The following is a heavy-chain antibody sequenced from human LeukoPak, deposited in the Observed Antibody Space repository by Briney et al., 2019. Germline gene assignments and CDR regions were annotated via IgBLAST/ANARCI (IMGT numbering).Heavy chain of an antibody. V-gene: IGHV3-7*01. CDR1: GFTFSTYW. CDR2: IKPDGSHV. J-gene: IGHJ3*01. CDR3: AREGRLLGAFDV. D-gene: IGHD2-15*01. Sequence: GGSLRLSCAASGFTFSTYWMNWVRQAPGKGLEWVADIKPDGSHVSYVDSVKGRFSISRNNAQNSLYLQVSSLRAEDTAIYYCAREGRLLGAFDVWGQGTMVTVSS.